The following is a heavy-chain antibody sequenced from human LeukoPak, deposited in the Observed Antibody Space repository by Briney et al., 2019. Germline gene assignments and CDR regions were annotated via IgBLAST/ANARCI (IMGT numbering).Heavy chain of an antibody. CDR2: INHSGST. V-gene: IGHV4-34*01. J-gene: IGHJ4*02. D-gene: IGHD3-10*01. Sequence: SETLSLTCAVYGGSFSGYYWSWIRQPPGKGLEWIGEINHSGSTNYNPSLKSRVTISVDTSKNQFSLKLSSVTAADTAVYYCARRGVRGFYWGQGTLVTVSS. CDR1: GGSFSGYY. CDR3: ARRGVRGFY.